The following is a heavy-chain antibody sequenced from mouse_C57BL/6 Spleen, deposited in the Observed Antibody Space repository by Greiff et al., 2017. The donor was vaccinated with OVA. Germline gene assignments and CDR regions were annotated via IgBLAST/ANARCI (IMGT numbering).Heavy chain of an antibody. CDR2: INPSSGYT. CDR1: GYTFTSYT. V-gene: IGHV1-4*01. D-gene: IGHD1-1*01. CDR3: ARSDTTGEDY. J-gene: IGHJ2*01. Sequence: QVQLQQSGAELARPGASVKMSCKASGYTFTSYTMHWVKQRPGQGLEWIGYINPSSGYTKYNQKFKDKATLTADKSSSTAYMQLSSLTSEDSAVYYCARSDTTGEDYWGQGTTLTVSS.